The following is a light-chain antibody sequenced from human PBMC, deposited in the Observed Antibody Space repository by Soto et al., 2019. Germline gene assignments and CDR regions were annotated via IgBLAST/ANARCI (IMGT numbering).Light chain of an antibody. J-gene: IGKJ4*01. CDR1: QSVRSY. CDR2: DTS. V-gene: IGKV3-11*01. Sequence: EIVLTQSPATLSLSPGERATLSCRASQSVRSYLIWYQQRPGQAPRLLMYDTSTRATGIPARFSGSGSGTDFTLTISSLEPEDFAVYYCQQRSNWPLTFGGGTKVEIK. CDR3: QQRSNWPLT.